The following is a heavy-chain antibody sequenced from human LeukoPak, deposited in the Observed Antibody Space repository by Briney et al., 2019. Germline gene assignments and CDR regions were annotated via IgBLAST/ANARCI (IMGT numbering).Heavy chain of an antibody. J-gene: IGHJ3*01. CDR2: IKSKTDAGTA. CDR1: GFTFSDAW. D-gene: IGHD3-22*01. CDR3: ATQGLLDAFDV. Sequence: GGSLRLSCAASGFTFSDAWMIWVRQAPGEGLEWVGRIKSKTDAGTADYAAPVKGRLTISRDDSNSTLYLQMNSLTTEDTAVYYCATQGLLDAFDVWGQGTMVIVSS. V-gene: IGHV3-15*01.